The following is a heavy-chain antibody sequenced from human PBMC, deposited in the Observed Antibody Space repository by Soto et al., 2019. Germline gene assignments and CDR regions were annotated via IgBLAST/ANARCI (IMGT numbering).Heavy chain of an antibody. CDR3: ARQGAGYYGYVTWFDP. CDR2: IYYSGST. V-gene: IGHV4-39*01. J-gene: IGHJ5*02. D-gene: IGHD3-10*01. Sequence: QLQLQESGPGLVKPSETLSLTCTVSGDSISSSGYYWGWIRQPPGKGLEWIGSIYYSGSTYYNLSLKSRVTISVDTSKNQFSLKLSSVTAADTAVYYCARQGAGYYGYVTWFDPWGQGTLVTVSS. CDR1: GDSISSSGYY.